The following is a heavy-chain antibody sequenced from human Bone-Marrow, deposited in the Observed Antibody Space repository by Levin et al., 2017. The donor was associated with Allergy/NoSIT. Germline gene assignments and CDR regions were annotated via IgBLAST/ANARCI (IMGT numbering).Heavy chain of an antibody. V-gene: IGHV4-59*08. Sequence: PSETLSLTCTVSGASISSYYWSWIRQPPGKGLEWIGYIYNSGSNKYNPSLKSRVTISVDTSKNKFSLKLNSVTAADTAVYYCASRVCSCDICYSGSHGMDVWGQGTTVTVSS. CDR1: GASISSYY. CDR2: IYNSGSN. CDR3: ASRVCSCDICYSGSHGMDV. J-gene: IGHJ6*02. D-gene: IGHD2-15*01.